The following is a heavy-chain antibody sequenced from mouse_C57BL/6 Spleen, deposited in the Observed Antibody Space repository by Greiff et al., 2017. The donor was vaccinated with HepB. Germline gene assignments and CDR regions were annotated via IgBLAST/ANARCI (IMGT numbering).Heavy chain of an antibody. D-gene: IGHD2-1*01. CDR1: GFTFSSYA. CDR3: TRYYGNFYYFDY. CDR2: ISSGGDYI. Sequence: EVQLVESGAGLVKPGGSLKLSCAASGFTFSSYAMSWVRQTPEKRLEWVAYISSGGDYIYYADTVKGRFTISRDNARNTLYLQMISLKSEDTAMYYCTRYYGNFYYFDYWGQGTTLTVSS. J-gene: IGHJ2*01. V-gene: IGHV5-9-1*02.